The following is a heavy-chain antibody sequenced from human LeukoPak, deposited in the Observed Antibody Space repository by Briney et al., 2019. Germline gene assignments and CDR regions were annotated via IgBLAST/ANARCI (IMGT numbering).Heavy chain of an antibody. CDR3: AREERYYGMDV. CDR2: IYYSGST. V-gene: IGHV4-59*12. J-gene: IGHJ6*02. CDR1: GGSISSYY. Sequence: SETLSLTCTVSGGSISSYYWSWIRQPPGKGLEWIGYIYYSGSTNYNPSLKSRVTISVDKSKNQFSLKLSSVTAADTVVYYCAREERYYGMDVWGQGTTVTVSS.